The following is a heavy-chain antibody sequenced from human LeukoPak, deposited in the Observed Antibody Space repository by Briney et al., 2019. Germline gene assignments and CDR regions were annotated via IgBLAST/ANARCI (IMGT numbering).Heavy chain of an antibody. Sequence: SETLSLTCTVSGGSISSSSYYWGWIRQPPGTGLEWIGSIYYSGSTYYNPSLKSRVTISVDTSKNQFSLKLSSVTAADTAVYYCARHPTEDYDFWSGQNWFDPWGQGTLVTVSS. V-gene: IGHV4-39*01. CDR1: GGSISSSSYY. J-gene: IGHJ5*02. D-gene: IGHD3-3*01. CDR2: IYYSGST. CDR3: ARHPTEDYDFWSGQNWFDP.